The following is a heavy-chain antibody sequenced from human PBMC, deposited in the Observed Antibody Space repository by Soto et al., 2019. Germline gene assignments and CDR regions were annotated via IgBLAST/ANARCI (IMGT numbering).Heavy chain of an antibody. CDR3: ALKSRDYGDAFDI. V-gene: IGHV3-23*01. J-gene: IGHJ3*02. D-gene: IGHD4-17*01. Sequence: GGSLRLSCAASGFTFSSYAMSWVRQAPGKGLEWVSAISGSGGSTYYADSVKGRFTISRDNSKNTLYLQMNSLRAEDTAVYYCALKSRDYGDAFDIWGQGTMVTVSS. CDR2: ISGSGGST. CDR1: GFTFSSYA.